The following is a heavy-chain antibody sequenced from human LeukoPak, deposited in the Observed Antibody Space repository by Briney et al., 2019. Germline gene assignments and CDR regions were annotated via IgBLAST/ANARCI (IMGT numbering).Heavy chain of an antibody. CDR2: IYYSGST. V-gene: IGHV4-31*03. Sequence: SETLSLTCTVSGGSISSGGYYWSWIRQHPGKGLEWIGYIYYSGSTYYNPSLKSRVTISVDTSKNQFSLKLSPVTAADTAVYYCARDAYCSSTSCYEFDPWGQGTLVTVSS. CDR3: ARDAYCSSTSCYEFDP. J-gene: IGHJ5*02. CDR1: GGSISSGGYY. D-gene: IGHD2-2*01.